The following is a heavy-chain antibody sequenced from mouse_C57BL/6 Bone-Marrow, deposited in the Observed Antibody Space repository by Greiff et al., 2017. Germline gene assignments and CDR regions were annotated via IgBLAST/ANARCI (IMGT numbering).Heavy chain of an antibody. D-gene: IGHD1-1*01. CDR1: GFTFSSYA. CDR3: AREMRYYYGSLLFAY. CDR2: ISDGGSYT. Sequence: DVHLVESGGGLVKPGGSLKLSCAASGFTFSSYAMSWVRQTPEKRLEWVATISDGGSYTYYPDNVKGRFTISRDNAKNNLYLQMSHLKSEDTAMYYCAREMRYYYGSLLFAYWGQGTLVTVSA. V-gene: IGHV5-4*01. J-gene: IGHJ3*01.